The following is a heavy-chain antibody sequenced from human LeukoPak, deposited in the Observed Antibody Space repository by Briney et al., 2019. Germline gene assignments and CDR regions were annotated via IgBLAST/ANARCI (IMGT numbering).Heavy chain of an antibody. CDR2: ISGSGGST. CDR3: AKFFGYCSSTSCYFNY. D-gene: IGHD2-2*03. CDR1: GFTFSSYA. V-gene: IGHV3-23*01. J-gene: IGHJ4*02. Sequence: GGSLRLSCAASGFTFSSYAMSWVRQAPGKGLEWVSAISGSGGSTYYADSVKGRSTISRDNSKNTLYLQMNSLRAEDTAVYYCAKFFGYCSSTSCYFNYWGQGTLVTVSS.